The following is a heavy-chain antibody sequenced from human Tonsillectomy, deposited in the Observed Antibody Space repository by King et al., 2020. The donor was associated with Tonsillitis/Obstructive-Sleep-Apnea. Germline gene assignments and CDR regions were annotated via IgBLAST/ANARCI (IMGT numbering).Heavy chain of an antibody. J-gene: IGHJ4*02. CDR2: ISGSGNSP. CDR1: GFTFRSYA. V-gene: IGHV3-23*04. D-gene: IGHD3-3*01. CDR3: ARAQGQVSVRSCYTAFDY. Sequence: VQLVESGGGLVQPGGSLRLSCAASGFTFRSYAMSWVRQAPGKGLEWVSGISGSGNSPYYADSVKGRFTISRDNSKNMLYLQMNSLRAEDTAVYYCARAQGQVSVRSCYTAFDYWGQGILVTVSS.